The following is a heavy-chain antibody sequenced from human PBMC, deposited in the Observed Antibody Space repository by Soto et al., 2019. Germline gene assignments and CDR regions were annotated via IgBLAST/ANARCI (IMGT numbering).Heavy chain of an antibody. D-gene: IGHD3-10*01. CDR1: GGSISSGGYY. CDR3: ARDRFITMVRGVIIKNDYGMDV. CDR2: IYYSGST. J-gene: IGHJ6*02. V-gene: IGHV4-31*03. Sequence: TLSLTCTVSGGSISSGGYYWSWIRQHPGRGLEGFGYIYYSGSTYYNPSLKSRVTISVDTSKNQFSLKLSSVTAADTAVYYCARDRFITMVRGVIIKNDYGMDVWGQGTTVTVSS.